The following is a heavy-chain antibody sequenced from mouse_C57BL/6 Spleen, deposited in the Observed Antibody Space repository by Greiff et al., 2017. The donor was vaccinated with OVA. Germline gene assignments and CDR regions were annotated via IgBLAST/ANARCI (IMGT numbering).Heavy chain of an antibody. CDR3: ARDPITSYAMDY. V-gene: IGHV5-4*01. Sequence: EVKVVESGGGLVKPGGSLKLSCAASGFTFSSYAMSWVRQTPEKRLEWVATISDGGSYTYYPDNVKGRFTISRDNAKNNLYLQMSHLKSEDTAMYYCARDPITSYAMDYWGQGTSVTVSS. J-gene: IGHJ4*01. CDR1: GFTFSSYA. D-gene: IGHD2-4*01. CDR2: ISDGGSYT.